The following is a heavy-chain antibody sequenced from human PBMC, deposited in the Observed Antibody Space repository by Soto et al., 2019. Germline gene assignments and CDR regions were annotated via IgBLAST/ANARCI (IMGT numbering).Heavy chain of an antibody. D-gene: IGHD6-13*01. CDR2: ISAYNGNT. CDR1: GYTFTSYG. J-gene: IGHJ6*02. CDR3: ARWGIAAAGVYYYYGMDV. V-gene: IGHV1-18*01. Sequence: QVQLVQSGAEVKKPGASVKVSCKASGYTFTSYGISWVRQAPGQGLEWMGWISAYNGNTNYAQKLQGRVTMTTDTSTSTDYMELRSLRSDDTAVYYCARWGIAAAGVYYYYGMDVWGQGTTVTVSS.